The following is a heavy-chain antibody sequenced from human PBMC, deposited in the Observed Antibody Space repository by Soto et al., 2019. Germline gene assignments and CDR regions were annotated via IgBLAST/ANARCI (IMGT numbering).Heavy chain of an antibody. CDR3: ARWRVSGNYYYYYGMDV. D-gene: IGHD1-26*01. V-gene: IGHV1-8*01. Sequence: GASVKVSWKASRFAFTSCDRNWVRQATGQGLEWMGWMNPNSGNTGYAQKFQGRVTMTRNTSIRTAYIELSSLRSEDTAVYYCARWRVSGNYYYYYGMDVRGQGTTVTVSS. J-gene: IGHJ6*02. CDR2: MNPNSGNT. CDR1: RFAFTSCD.